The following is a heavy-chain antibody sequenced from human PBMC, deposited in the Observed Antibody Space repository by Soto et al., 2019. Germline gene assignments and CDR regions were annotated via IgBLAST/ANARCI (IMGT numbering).Heavy chain of an antibody. V-gene: IGHV4-39*01. CDR1: GGSISSSSYY. CDR2: IYYSGST. J-gene: IGHJ3*02. D-gene: IGHD4-17*01. CDR3: ARRTMTTANYDAFDI. Sequence: SETLSLTCTVSGGSISSSSYYWGWIRQPPGKGLEWIGSIYYSGSTYYNPSLNSRVTISVDTSKNQFSLKLSSVTAADTAVYYCARRTMTTANYDAFDIWGQGTMVTVSS.